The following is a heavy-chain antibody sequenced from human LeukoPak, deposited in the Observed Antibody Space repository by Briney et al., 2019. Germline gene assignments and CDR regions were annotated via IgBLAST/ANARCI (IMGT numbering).Heavy chain of an antibody. CDR1: GFTFGSYG. CDR2: ISYDGSDK. Sequence: PGGSLRLSRIASGFTFGSYGMHWVRQAPGKGLEWVAVISYDGSDKYYADSVKGRVAISRDNSKNTLYLQMDSLRVEDTATYYCARRWQSYYCDSWGQGTLVTVSS. CDR3: ARRWQSYYCDS. D-gene: IGHD4-23*01. V-gene: IGHV3-30*03. J-gene: IGHJ4*02.